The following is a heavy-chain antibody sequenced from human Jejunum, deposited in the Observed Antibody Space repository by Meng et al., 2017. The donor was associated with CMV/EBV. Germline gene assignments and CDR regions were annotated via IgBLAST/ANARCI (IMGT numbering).Heavy chain of an antibody. CDR3: ARTAVTPRGLFDY. CDR1: GGSITSTYC. J-gene: IGHJ4*02. Sequence: QLQLQESGPGLVKPSATQSLTCTVSGGSITSTYCWDSIREHPGKGLEWIGSVFYSGSTYYNPSLKSRVTISIDMSKNQFSLKLNSVTAADTAVYYCARTAVTPRGLFDYWGQGTLVTVSS. V-gene: IGHV4-39*07. D-gene: IGHD4-17*01. CDR2: VFYSGST.